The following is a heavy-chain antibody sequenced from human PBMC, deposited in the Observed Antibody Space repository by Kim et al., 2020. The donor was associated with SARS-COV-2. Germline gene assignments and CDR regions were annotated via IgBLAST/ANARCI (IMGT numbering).Heavy chain of an antibody. J-gene: IGHJ4*02. CDR1: GGSLTYYY. Sequence: SETLSLSCTVSGGSLTYYYWSWIRQPPGKGLEWIGYVYYNGNTNYNPSLKSRATISVDTSKNQFSLKLSSVTAADTAVYYCARNYDRLDFWGQGTLVTVSS. V-gene: IGHV4-59*12. CDR3: ARNYDRLDF. D-gene: IGHD3-22*01. CDR2: VYYNGNT.